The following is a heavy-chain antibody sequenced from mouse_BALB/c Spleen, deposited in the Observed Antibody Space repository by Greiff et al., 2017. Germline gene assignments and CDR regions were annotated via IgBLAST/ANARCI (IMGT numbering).Heavy chain of an antibody. J-gene: IGHJ2*01. CDR2: ISSGSSTI. Sequence: DVMLVESGGGLVQPGGSRKLSCAASGFTFSSFGMHWVRQAPEKGLEWVAYISSGSSTIYYADTVKGRFTISRDNPKNTLFLQMTSLRSEDTAMYYCARSSYDHYFDYWGQGTTLTVSS. CDR3: ARSSYDHYFDY. V-gene: IGHV5-17*02. CDR1: GFTFSSFG. D-gene: IGHD2-3*01.